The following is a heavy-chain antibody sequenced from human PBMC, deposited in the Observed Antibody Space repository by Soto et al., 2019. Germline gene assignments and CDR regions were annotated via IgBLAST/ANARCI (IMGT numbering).Heavy chain of an antibody. V-gene: IGHV3-21*01. D-gene: IGHD2-2*02. CDR3: ARAPRPRYCSSTSCYTGTYYFDY. CDR2: ISSSSSYI. J-gene: IGHJ4*02. Sequence: PGGSLRLSCAASGFTFSSYSMNWVRQAPGKGLEWVSSISSSSSYIYYADSVKGRFTISRDNAKNSLYLQMNSLRAEDTAVYYCARAPRPRYCSSTSCYTGTYYFDYWGQGTLVTVSS. CDR1: GFTFSSYS.